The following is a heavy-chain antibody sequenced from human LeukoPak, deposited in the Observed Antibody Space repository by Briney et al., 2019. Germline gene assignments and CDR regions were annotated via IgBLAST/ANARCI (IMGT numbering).Heavy chain of an antibody. V-gene: IGHV4-39*01. J-gene: IGHJ6*02. CDR3: ESATTGYNSGWNNYYYYYVMDV. CDR2: IYYSGST. D-gene: IGHD6-19*01. Sequence: SETLSLTCTVSGGSFSSSSFYWGCIRQAPGKGLECIGTIYYSGSTFSNPSFRSRGTISVDTSQNQFSLKLSSVTAADTAVYYCESATTGYNSGWNNYYYYYVMDVWGQGTTVTVSS. CDR1: GGSFSSSSFY.